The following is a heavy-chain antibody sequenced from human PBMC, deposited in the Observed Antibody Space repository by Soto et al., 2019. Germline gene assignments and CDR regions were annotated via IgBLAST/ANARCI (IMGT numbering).Heavy chain of an antibody. V-gene: IGHV3-33*01. CDR2: IWYDGSNK. CDR1: GFTFSSYG. J-gene: IGHJ6*02. Sequence: HPGGSLRLSCAASGFTFSSYGMHWVRQAPGKGLEWVAVIWYDGSNKYYADSVKGRFTISRDNSKNTLYLQMNSLRAEDTAVYYCARYGRVVLVPAATYYYYYGMDVWGQGTTVTVSS. CDR3: ARYGRVVLVPAATYYYYYGMDV. D-gene: IGHD2-2*01.